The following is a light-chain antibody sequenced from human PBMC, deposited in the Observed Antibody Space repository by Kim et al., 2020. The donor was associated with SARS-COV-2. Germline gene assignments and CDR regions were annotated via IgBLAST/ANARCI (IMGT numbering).Light chain of an antibody. Sequence: SYELTQPPSVSVSPGQTASITCSGDRLGDKFACWYQQMPGQSPMLVIYQDNKRPSGIPERFSGSNSGNTATLTISGTQAMDEADYYCQAWDSGVVFGGGTQLTVL. CDR2: QDN. CDR3: QAWDSGVV. CDR1: RLGDKF. V-gene: IGLV3-1*01. J-gene: IGLJ2*01.